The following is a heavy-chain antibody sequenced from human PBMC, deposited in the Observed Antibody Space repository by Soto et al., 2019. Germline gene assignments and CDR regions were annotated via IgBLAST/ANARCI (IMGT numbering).Heavy chain of an antibody. CDR3: ARWHSGGCADY. Sequence: GASVKVSCKASGYIFTTYHLHWVRQAPGQGLDWMGAVSPSGGSTTYAQKFQGRVTMTRDTTTSTVYVDVSSLTSEDSAVYYCARWHSGGCADYWGQGTLVTV. CDR1: GYIFTTYH. V-gene: IGHV1-46*01. CDR2: VSPSGGST. J-gene: IGHJ4*02. D-gene: IGHD6-19*01.